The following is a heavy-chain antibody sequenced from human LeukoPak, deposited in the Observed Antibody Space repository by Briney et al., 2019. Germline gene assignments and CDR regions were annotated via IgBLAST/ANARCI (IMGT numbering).Heavy chain of an antibody. CDR3: ASEVVVSAQSFDL. CDR1: GFTFSDYY. Sequence: PGGSLRLSCAASGFTFSDYYMSWIRQAPGKGLEWISYISYSGSTIYYAESVKGRFTISRDNTKNSLYLEMNSLRAEDTALYYCASEVVVSAQSFDLWGQGTTVTVSS. CDR2: ISYSGSTI. V-gene: IGHV3-11*01. D-gene: IGHD2-21*01. J-gene: IGHJ3*01.